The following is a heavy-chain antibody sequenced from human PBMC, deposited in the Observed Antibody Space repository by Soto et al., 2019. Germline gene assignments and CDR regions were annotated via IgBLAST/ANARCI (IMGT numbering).Heavy chain of an antibody. CDR1: GYTFTSYG. Sequence: GASVKVSCKASGYTFTSYGISWVRQAPGQGLEWMGWISAYNGNTNYAQKLQGRVTMTTDTSTSTAYMELRSLRSDDTAVYYCARDCSSPSCYGIHFDYWGKGTLVTVSS. D-gene: IGHD2-2*01. V-gene: IGHV1-18*01. J-gene: IGHJ4*02. CDR3: ARDCSSPSCYGIHFDY. CDR2: ISAYNGNT.